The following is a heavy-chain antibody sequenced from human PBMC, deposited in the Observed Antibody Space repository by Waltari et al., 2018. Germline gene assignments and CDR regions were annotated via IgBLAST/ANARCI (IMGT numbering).Heavy chain of an antibody. D-gene: IGHD3-3*01. Sequence: QVQLVQSGAEVRKPGASVNVSCQTSGYTCSTNYIHWLRQAPGQGLEWMGVFFPSDGGTTYAQKFQGRVTMTSDTSTSTVYMELSSLRSEDTAVYYCARRSLLRFLDYWGQGTLVTVSS. CDR1: GYTCSTNY. J-gene: IGHJ4*02. V-gene: IGHV1-46*01. CDR2: FFPSDGGT. CDR3: ARRSLLRFLDY.